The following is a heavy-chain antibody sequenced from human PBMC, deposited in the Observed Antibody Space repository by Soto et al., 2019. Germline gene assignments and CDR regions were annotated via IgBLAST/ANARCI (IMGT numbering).Heavy chain of an antibody. CDR3: ARERPSYFVGDRQHQGAFDI. V-gene: IGHV3-48*04. J-gene: IGHJ3*02. CDR1: GFTFSSYA. D-gene: IGHD2-21*01. CDR2: ISCSGSTI. Sequence: GSLRLSCAASGFTFSSYAMHWVRQAPGKGLEWVADISCSGSTIYYADSVKGRFTISRDNAKNSLYLQMNSLRAEDTAVYYCARERPSYFVGDRQHQGAFDIWCQAIMVTVS.